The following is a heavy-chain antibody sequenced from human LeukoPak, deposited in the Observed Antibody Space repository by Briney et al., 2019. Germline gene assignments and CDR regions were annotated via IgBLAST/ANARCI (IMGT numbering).Heavy chain of an antibody. D-gene: IGHD6-13*01. CDR3: ARDKGAAGSDY. CDR2: INPSGGST. Sequence: ASVKVSCKASGYTFTSYYMHWVRQAPGQGLEWMGIINPSGGSTSYAQKFQGRVTMTRDTSMSTAYMELSKLRSDDTAVYYCARDKGAAGSDYWGQGTLVTVSS. J-gene: IGHJ4*02. CDR1: GYTFTSYY. V-gene: IGHV1-46*01.